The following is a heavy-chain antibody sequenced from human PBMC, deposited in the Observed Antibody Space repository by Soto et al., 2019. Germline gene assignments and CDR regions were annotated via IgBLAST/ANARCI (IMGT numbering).Heavy chain of an antibody. D-gene: IGHD2-2*01. V-gene: IGHV4-30-2*01. CDR1: GGSISSGGYS. CDR3: ARVPDY. CDR2: MYPSGST. J-gene: IGHJ4*02. Sequence: QLQLQESGSGLVKPSQTLSLTCAVSGGSISSGGYSWGWIRQPPGKGLERIGYMYPSGSTYYNPSLKSRVTISIDRSKNQFSLKLSSVTAADTAVYDCARVPDYWGQGILVTVSS.